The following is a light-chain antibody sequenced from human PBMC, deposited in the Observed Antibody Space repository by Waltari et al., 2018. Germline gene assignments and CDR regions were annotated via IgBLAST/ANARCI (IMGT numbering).Light chain of an antibody. CDR2: DVN. J-gene: IGLJ2*01. CDR1: SSDVGGDDS. CDR3: SSQSTNNGVI. V-gene: IGLV2-14*03. Sequence: QSALTQPASVSGSPGQSITISGTGSSSDVGGDDSVSWYEDHPGQAPKVLIYDVNKRPSGGSDRFSCSKSGDTASLTISGLQAEDEATFYCSSQSTNNGVIFGGGTKVTVL.